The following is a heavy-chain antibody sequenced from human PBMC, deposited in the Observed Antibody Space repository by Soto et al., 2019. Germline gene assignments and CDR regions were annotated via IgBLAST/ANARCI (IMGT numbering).Heavy chain of an antibody. CDR3: ARLTYYYDSSGYYPFDY. CDR1: GGTFSSYA. CDR2: IIPIFGTA. D-gene: IGHD3-22*01. Sequence: QVQLVQSGAEVKKPGSSVKVSCKASGGTFSSYAISWVRQAPGQGLEWMGGIIPIFGTANYAQKFQGRVTITAGESTSTAYMELSSLRSEDTAVYYCARLTYYYDSSGYYPFDYWGQGTLVTVSS. V-gene: IGHV1-69*01. J-gene: IGHJ4*02.